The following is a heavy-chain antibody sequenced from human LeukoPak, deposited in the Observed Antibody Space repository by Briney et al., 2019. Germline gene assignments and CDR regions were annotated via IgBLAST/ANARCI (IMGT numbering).Heavy chain of an antibody. Sequence: PGGSLRLSCAASGFSFSTYEMNWVRQAPGKGLEWISIISHEDSNTNYADSVEGRFTISRDNAKNSVYLQMNSLRAEDTAVYYCAAFYYNSNPKAVWGQGTMVTVSS. CDR1: GFSFSTYE. D-gene: IGHD3-22*01. V-gene: IGHV3-48*03. CDR3: AAFYYNSNPKAV. J-gene: IGHJ3*01. CDR2: ISHEDSNT.